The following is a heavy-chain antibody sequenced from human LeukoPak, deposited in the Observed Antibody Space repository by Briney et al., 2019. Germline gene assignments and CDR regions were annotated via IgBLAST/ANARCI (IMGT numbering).Heavy chain of an antibody. J-gene: IGHJ6*02. CDR1: GGSISSYY. D-gene: IGHD3-22*01. CDR2: IYYSGST. CDR3: ARVRARDYYDSSGPYYYGMGV. V-gene: IGHV4-59*01. Sequence: PSETLSLTCTVSGGSISSYYWSWIRQPPGKGLEWIGYIYYSGSTNYNPSLKSRVTISVDTSKNQFSLKLSSVTAADTAVYYCARVRARDYYDSSGPYYYGMGVWGQGTTVTVSS.